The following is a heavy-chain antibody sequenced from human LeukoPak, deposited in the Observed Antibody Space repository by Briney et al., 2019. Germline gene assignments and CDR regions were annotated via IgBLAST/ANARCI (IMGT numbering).Heavy chain of an antibody. CDR1: GYTLTELS. CDR3: ATAPPSSGYHFPY. CDR2: FDPEDGET. Sequence: ASVKVSCKVSGYTLTELSMHWVRQAPGKGPEWMGGFDPEDGETIYAQKFQGRVTMTEDTSTDTAYTELSSLRSEDTAVYYCATAPPSSGYHFPYWGQGTLVTVSS. D-gene: IGHD3-22*01. V-gene: IGHV1-24*01. J-gene: IGHJ4*02.